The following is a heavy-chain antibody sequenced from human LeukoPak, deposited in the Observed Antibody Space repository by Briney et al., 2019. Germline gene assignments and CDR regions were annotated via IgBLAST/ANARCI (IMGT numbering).Heavy chain of an antibody. V-gene: IGHV3-74*03. CDR2: TNPDGSTT. D-gene: IGHD3-10*01. J-gene: IGHJ4*02. Sequence: GGSLRLACAASGFTFSGYWMHWVRQAPGKGLVWVSRTNPDGSTTTYADSVKGRFTISRDNAKNTLYLQMNRLRAEDTALYYCARETPRGGRYYFDYWGQGALVTVSS. CDR1: GFTFSGYW. CDR3: ARETPRGGRYYFDY.